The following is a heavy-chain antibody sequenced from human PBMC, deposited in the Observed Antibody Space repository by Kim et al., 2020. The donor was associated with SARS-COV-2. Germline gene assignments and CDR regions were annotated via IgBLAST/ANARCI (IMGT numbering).Heavy chain of an antibody. CDR1: GFTFSSYG. V-gene: IGHV3-30*18. CDR2: ISYDGSNK. D-gene: IGHD4-17*01. CDR3: AKDRGGDYVLSGLYV. J-gene: IGHJ3*01. Sequence: GGSLRLSCAASGFTFSSYGMHWVRQAPGKGLEWVAVISYDGSNKYYADSVKGRFTISRDNSKNTLYLQMNSLRAEDTAVYYCAKDRGGDYVLSGLYVWG.